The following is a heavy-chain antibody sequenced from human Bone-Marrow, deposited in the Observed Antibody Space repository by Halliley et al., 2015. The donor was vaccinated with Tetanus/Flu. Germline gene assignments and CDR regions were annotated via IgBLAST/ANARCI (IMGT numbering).Heavy chain of an antibody. Sequence: SGFTISDYYMDWVRQAPGKGLEWVGRTRDKANSYTTEYAASVKGRFIISRDDSKNSLYLQMNSLKTEDTAVYYCARAGLTYCGGNCYCYDVWGQGAMVTVSS. CDR3: ARAGLTYCGGNCYCYDV. CDR1: GFTISDYY. V-gene: IGHV3-72*01. D-gene: IGHD2-21*02. CDR2: TRDKANSYTT. J-gene: IGHJ3*01.